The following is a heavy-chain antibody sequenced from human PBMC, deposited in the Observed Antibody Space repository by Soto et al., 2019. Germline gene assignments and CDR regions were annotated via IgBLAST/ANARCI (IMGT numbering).Heavy chain of an antibody. CDR2: ISYDGSNK. D-gene: IGHD6-13*01. Sequence: SLRLSCAASGFNFSSYAMHWVRQAPGKGLEWVAVISYDGSNKYYADSVKGRFTISRDNSKNTLYLQMNSLRAEDTAVYYCARDMGYSSSLYYFDYWGQGTLVTVSS. CDR1: GFNFSSYA. CDR3: ARDMGYSSSLYYFDY. V-gene: IGHV3-30-3*01. J-gene: IGHJ4*02.